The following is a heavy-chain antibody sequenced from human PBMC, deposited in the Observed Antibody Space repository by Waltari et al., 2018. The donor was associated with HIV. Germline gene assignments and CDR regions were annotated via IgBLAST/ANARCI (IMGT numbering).Heavy chain of an antibody. CDR3: ASLHITTSGTEFDF. D-gene: IGHD1-1*01. V-gene: IGHV4-34*02. J-gene: IGHJ4*02. Sequence: VQLKQWGAGLLKPSETLSLTCAVYGGSFSGSFWSWIRQSPGKGLEWIGEMNYSGNTKYNPSLKSRVSMSVDTSLNQVSLKLSSVTAADTAVYYCASLHITTSGTEFDFWGQGTVVTVSS. CDR2: MNYSGNT. CDR1: GGSFSGSF.